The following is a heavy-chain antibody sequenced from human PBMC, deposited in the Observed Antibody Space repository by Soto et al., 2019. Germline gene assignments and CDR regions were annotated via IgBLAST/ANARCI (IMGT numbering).Heavy chain of an antibody. Sequence: VASVKVSCKASGYTFTGYYMHWVRQAPGQGLEWMGWINPNSGGTNYAQKFQGRVTMTRDTSISTAYMELSRLRSDDTAVYYCARHFGDYGDSPSGYWGQGTLVTVSS. CDR2: INPNSGGT. CDR3: ARHFGDYGDSPSGY. CDR1: GYTFTGYY. D-gene: IGHD4-17*01. J-gene: IGHJ4*02. V-gene: IGHV1-2*02.